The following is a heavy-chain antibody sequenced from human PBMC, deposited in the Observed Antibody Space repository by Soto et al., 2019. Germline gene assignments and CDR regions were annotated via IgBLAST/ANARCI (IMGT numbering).Heavy chain of an antibody. CDR3: AKGGLTMVRGVITHPYYFAY. V-gene: IGHV3-30*18. J-gene: IGHJ4*02. CDR2: ISYDGSNK. CDR1: GFTFSSYG. Sequence: QVQLVESGGGVVQPGRSLRLSCAASGFTFSSYGMHWVRQAPGKGLEWVAVISYDGSNKYYADSVKGRFTISRDNSKNMLYLQMNNLRAEDTAVFYCAKGGLTMVRGVITHPYYFAYWGQGTLVTVSS. D-gene: IGHD3-10*01.